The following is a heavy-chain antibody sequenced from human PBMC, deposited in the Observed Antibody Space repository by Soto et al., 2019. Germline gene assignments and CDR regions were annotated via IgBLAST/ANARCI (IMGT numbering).Heavy chain of an antibody. CDR3: ARSQLLLYYYYYLDV. CDR2: IYYSGST. V-gene: IGHV4-39*01. J-gene: IGHJ6*03. Sequence: SETLSLTCTVSGGSISSRSYYWGWIRQPPGKGLEWIGTIYYSGSTYYNPSLKSRVTISVDTSKNQFSLKLSSVTAADTAVYYCARSQLLLYYYYYLDVWGKGTTVTVSS. CDR1: GGSISSRSYY. D-gene: IGHD2-2*01.